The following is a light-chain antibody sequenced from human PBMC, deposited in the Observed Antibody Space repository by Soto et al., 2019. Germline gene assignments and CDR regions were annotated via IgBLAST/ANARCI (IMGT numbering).Light chain of an antibody. CDR2: GPS. CDR1: QSISSY. CDR3: QQSYSIPDT. Sequence: DIQMTQSPSSLSASVGDRVTITCRASQSISSYLNWYQQKPGRAPKVLIYGPSNLLSGVPTRFSGRGTGTEFTLTISNLQPEDFATYYCQQSYSIPDTFGQGTRLEIK. V-gene: IGKV1-39*01. J-gene: IGKJ2*01.